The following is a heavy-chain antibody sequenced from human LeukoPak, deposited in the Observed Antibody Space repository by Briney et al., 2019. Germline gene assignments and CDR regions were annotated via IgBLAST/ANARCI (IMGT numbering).Heavy chain of an antibody. CDR1: GFTFSSYS. V-gene: IGHV3-21*01. Sequence: TGGSLRLSCAASGFTFSSYSRNWVRQAPGKGLEWVASISSSSSNIYYADSVKGRFTISRDNAKNSLYLQMNSLRVEDTAVYYCARCTTGRAFGSLREIKRSREIDYWGKGTLVTVSS. D-gene: IGHD1-1*01. CDR3: ARCTTGRAFGSLREIKRSREIDY. J-gene: IGHJ4*02. CDR2: ISSSSSNI.